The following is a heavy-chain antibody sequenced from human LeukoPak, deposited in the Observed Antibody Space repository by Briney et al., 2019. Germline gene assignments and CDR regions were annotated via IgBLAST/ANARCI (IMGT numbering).Heavy chain of an antibody. CDR3: ANEIRPNDY. V-gene: IGHV3-23*01. Sequence: GGSLRLSCAVSGFTFSSYAMSWVRQAPGKGLEWVSTINGGGVNTHYADSVGGRFTISRDNSKNTLYLQMNSLSADDTAMYYCANEIRPNDYWGQGTLVTVSS. CDR1: GFTFSSYA. CDR2: INGGGVNT. D-gene: IGHD4-17*01. J-gene: IGHJ4*02.